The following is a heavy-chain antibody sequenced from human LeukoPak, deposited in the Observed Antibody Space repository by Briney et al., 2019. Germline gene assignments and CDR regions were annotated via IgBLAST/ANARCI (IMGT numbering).Heavy chain of an antibody. CDR1: GFTFSSYW. V-gene: IGHV3-7*05. CDR2: IRQDGSEK. J-gene: IGHJ4*02. D-gene: IGHD3-10*01. CDR3: ARVRFGGADY. Sequence: GGSLRLSCAASGFTFSSYWMTWVRQAPGKGLEWVANIRQDGSEKFYVDSVKGRFTISRDNAKNSLYLQMNSPRAEDTAVYYCARVRFGGADYWGQGTLVTVSS.